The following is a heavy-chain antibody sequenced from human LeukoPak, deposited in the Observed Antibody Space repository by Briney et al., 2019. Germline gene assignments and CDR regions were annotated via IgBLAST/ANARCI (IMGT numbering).Heavy chain of an antibody. Sequence: GASLNISGKCSGYNFTSYWIGWVRQLPGKGLEWMGIIYPGDSDTRYSPSFQGQVTISANKSISTSYLKWSSLKASDTAMYYCARSSPHCSSTSCPFDYWGQATLVTVSS. CDR2: IYPGDSDT. D-gene: IGHD2-2*01. V-gene: IGHV5-51*01. CDR3: ARSSPHCSSTSCPFDY. CDR1: GYNFTSYW. J-gene: IGHJ4*02.